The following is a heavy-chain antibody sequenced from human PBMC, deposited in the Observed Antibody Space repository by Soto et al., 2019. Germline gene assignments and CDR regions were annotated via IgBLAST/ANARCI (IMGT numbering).Heavy chain of an antibody. V-gene: IGHV4-39*01. CDR3: ARHADYSNYAENNWFDP. J-gene: IGHJ5*02. Sequence: NPSETLSLTCTVSGGSISSSSYYWGWIRQPPGKGLEWIGSIYYSGSTYYNPSLKSRVTISVDTSKNQFSLKLSSVTAADTAVYYCARHADYSNYAENNWFDPWGQGTLVTVSS. D-gene: IGHD4-4*01. CDR1: GGSISSSSYY. CDR2: IYYSGST.